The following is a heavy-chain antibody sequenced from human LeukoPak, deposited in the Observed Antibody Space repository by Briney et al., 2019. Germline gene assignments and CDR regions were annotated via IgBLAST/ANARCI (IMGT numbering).Heavy chain of an antibody. J-gene: IGHJ5*02. Sequence: GSLRLSCAASGFTFSSYSMNWVRQPPGKGLEWIGEINHSGSTNYNPSLKSRVTISVDTSKNQFSLKLSSVTAADTAVYYCARGLSNPTNTMGKWVIAHYNWFDPWGQGTLVTVSS. D-gene: IGHD3-16*02. CDR2: INHSGST. CDR3: ARGLSNPTNTMGKWVIAHYNWFDP. CDR1: GFTFSSYS. V-gene: IGHV4-34*01.